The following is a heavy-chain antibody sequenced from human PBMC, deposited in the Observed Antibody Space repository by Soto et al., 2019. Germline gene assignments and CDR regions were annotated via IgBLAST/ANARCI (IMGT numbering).Heavy chain of an antibody. D-gene: IGHD1-1*01. CDR2: IYYSGST. Sequence: PSETLSLTCTVSGGSVSSGSYYWSWIRQPPGKGLEWIGYIYYSGSTNYNPSLKSRVTISVDTSKNQFSLKLSSVTAADTAVYYCARGQRYWGHGTLVTVSS. V-gene: IGHV4-61*01. CDR3: ARGQRY. CDR1: GGSVSSGSYY. J-gene: IGHJ4*01.